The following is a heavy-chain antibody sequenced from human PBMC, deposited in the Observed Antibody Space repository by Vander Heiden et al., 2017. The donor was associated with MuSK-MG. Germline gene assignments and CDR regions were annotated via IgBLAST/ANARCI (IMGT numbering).Heavy chain of an antibody. CDR3: ARIQQQLDQIDHDY. CDR2: IFSNDEK. Sequence: QVTWKVSGPVLPKPTDTLTLTCTAAAFSLSNARMGESSIRQPPGKALGWLAHIFSNDEKSYSTSLKSRLTISKDTSKSQVVLTMTNMDPVDTATYYCARIQQQLDQIDHDYWRQGTLVTVSS. V-gene: IGHV2-26*01. J-gene: IGHJ4*02. D-gene: IGHD6-13*01. CDR1: AFSLSNARMG.